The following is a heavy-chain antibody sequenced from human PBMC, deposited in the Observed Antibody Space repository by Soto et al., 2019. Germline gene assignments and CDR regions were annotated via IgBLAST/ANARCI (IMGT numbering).Heavy chain of an antibody. J-gene: IGHJ5*02. D-gene: IGHD6-19*01. CDR1: GGSISSYY. V-gene: IGHV4-59*01. CDR2: IYYSGST. CDR3: ARDDGLAVAGYHWFDP. Sequence: PSETLSLTCTVSGGSISSYYWSWIRQPPGKGLEWIGYIYYSGSTNYNPSLKSRVTISVDTSKNQFSLKLSSVTAADTAVYYCARDDGLAVAGYHWFDPWGQGTQVTVSS.